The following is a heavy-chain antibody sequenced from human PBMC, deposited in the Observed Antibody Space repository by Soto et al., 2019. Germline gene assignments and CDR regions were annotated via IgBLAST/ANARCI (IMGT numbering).Heavy chain of an antibody. CDR1: GYTFTSYG. CDR3: ARDLWGTGSSSGYNWFDP. Sequence: ASVKVSCKASGYTFTSYGISWVRQAPGQGLEWMGWISAYNGNTNYAQKLQGRVTMTTDTSTSTAYMELRSLRSDDTAVYYCARDLWGTGSSSGYNWFDPWGQGTLVTVSS. J-gene: IGHJ5*02. CDR2: ISAYNGNT. V-gene: IGHV1-18*01. D-gene: IGHD6-6*01.